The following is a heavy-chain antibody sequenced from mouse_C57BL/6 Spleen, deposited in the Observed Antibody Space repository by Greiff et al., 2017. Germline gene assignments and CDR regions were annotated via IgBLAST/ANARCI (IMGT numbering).Heavy chain of an antibody. D-gene: IGHD2-2*01. CDR2: IHPNSGST. CDR1: GYTFTSYW. V-gene: IGHV1-64*01. CDR3: VRTMVTTGAMDY. Sequence: QVQLQQPGAELVKPGASVKLSCKASGYTFTSYWMHWVKQRPGQGLEWIGMIHPNSGSTNYNEKFKSKATLTVDKSSSTAYMQLSSLTSEDSAVYYCVRTMVTTGAMDYWGQGTSVTVSS. J-gene: IGHJ4*01.